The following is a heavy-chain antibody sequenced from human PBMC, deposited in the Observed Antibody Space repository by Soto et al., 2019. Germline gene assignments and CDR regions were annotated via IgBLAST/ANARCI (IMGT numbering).Heavy chain of an antibody. J-gene: IGHJ2*01. D-gene: IGHD6-19*01. CDR2: ISGSGGST. CDR3: AKDFEVAVAGYWYFDL. CDR1: GFTFSSYA. V-gene: IGHV3-23*01. Sequence: GGSLRLSCAASGFTFSSYAMHWVRQAPGKGLEWVSAISGSGGSTYYADSVKGRFTISRDNSKNTLYLQMNSLRAEDTAVYYCAKDFEVAVAGYWYFDLWGRGTLVTVSS.